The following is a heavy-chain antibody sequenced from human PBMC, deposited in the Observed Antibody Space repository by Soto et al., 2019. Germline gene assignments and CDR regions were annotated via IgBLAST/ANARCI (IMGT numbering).Heavy chain of an antibody. CDR2: IKNKANSYTT. J-gene: IGHJ4*02. V-gene: IGHV3-72*01. D-gene: IGHD3-3*02. CDR1: GFTFSDHY. CDR3: TRGRLASIRPSDN. Sequence: EVQLVESGGGLVQPEGSLRLSCAASGFTFSDHYMDWVRQAPGKGLEWVGRIKNKANSYTTEYAAPVKGRFIISRNDSKNSVFRKMNPLKPDDTAEYYCTRGRLASIRPSDNGGKGILVTVSS.